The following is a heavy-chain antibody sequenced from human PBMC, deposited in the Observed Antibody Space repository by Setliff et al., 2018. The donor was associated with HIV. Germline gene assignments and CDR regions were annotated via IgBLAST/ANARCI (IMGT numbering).Heavy chain of an antibody. V-gene: IGHV4-31*03. Sequence: SETLSLTCTVSGDSISSGGYYWSWIRQHPGKGLEWIGYIYYSGTTYYNPSLKSRVTISVDTSKNQFSLKLSSVTAADMAVYFCARGTRSSVNWFDPWGQGTLVTVSS. CDR3: ARGTRSSVNWFDP. CDR2: IYYSGTT. J-gene: IGHJ5*02. D-gene: IGHD2-2*01. CDR1: GDSISSGGYY.